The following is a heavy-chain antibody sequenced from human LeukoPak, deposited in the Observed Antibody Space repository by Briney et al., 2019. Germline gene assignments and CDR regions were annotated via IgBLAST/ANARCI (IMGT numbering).Heavy chain of an antibody. Sequence: GGSLRLSCAVSGFTFSKYGMVWVRQAPGKGLEWVAFISSDGGNKNYADSVRGRFTISRDNSKNTLYLQMNSLRADDTAVYYCARDRYDSSGYDTYYFDYWGQGTLVTVSS. CDR3: ARDRYDSSGYDTYYFDY. D-gene: IGHD3-22*01. J-gene: IGHJ4*02. CDR2: ISSDGGNK. CDR1: GFTFSKYG. V-gene: IGHV3-30*03.